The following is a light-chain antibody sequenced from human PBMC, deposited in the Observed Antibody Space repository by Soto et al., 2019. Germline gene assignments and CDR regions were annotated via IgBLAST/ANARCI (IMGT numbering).Light chain of an antibody. J-gene: IGLJ1*01. CDR2: EVS. CDR3: FSYTSSTAYV. CDR1: SSDVGGYKY. V-gene: IGLV2-14*01. Sequence: QSVLTQPASVSGSPGQSITISCTGTSSDVGGYKYVSWYQLHPGKAPKLMIYEVSNRPSGISNRFSASKSGNTASLTISGLQAEDEAHYYCFSYTSSTAYVFGTGTKVTVL.